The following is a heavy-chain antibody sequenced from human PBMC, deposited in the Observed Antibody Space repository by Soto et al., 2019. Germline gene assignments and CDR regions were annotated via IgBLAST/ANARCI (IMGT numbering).Heavy chain of an antibody. D-gene: IGHD3-3*02. CDR2: TTDTGGDT. J-gene: IGHJ4*02. V-gene: IGHV3-23*01. Sequence: GGSLRLSCVASGFTFRSRAMRWVRQAPGEGLEWVSTTTDTGGDTKYADSVRGRFTISRDNSKNTLYLQMSSLRAEDSAVYYCARGSKDADTGRRIFDFWGRGTLVTVSS. CDR1: GFTFRSRA. CDR3: ARGSKDADTGRRIFDF.